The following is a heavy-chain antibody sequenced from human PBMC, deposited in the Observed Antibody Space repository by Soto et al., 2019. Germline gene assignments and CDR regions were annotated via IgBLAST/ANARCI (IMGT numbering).Heavy chain of an antibody. CDR1: GFTFSNYA. V-gene: IGHV3-23*01. J-gene: IGHJ4*02. Sequence: SLRLSCAASGFTFSNYAMSWVRQAPGKGLEWVSTISGSGADTYYADSVKGRFTISRDNSENTLYLQLNSLRAEDTAVYYCARDRYYAFDHWGQANLVTVS. CDR2: ISGSGADT. D-gene: IGHD3-16*01. CDR3: ARDRYYAFDH.